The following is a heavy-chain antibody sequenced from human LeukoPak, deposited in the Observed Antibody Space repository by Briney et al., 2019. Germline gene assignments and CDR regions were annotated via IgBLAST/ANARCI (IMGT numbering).Heavy chain of an antibody. D-gene: IGHD4-17*01. Sequence: SETLSLTCTVSGGSISSGDYYWSWIRQPPGKGLEWIGYIYYSGSTYYNPSLKSRVTISVDTSKNQFSLKLSSVTAADTAVYYCAREATTEMHAYFDYWGQGTLVTVSS. V-gene: IGHV4-30-4*01. CDR2: IYYSGST. J-gene: IGHJ4*02. CDR1: GGSISSGDYY. CDR3: AREATTEMHAYFDY.